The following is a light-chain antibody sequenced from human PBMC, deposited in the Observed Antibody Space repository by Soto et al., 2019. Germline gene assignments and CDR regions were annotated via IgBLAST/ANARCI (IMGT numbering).Light chain of an antibody. CDR3: QQYTSYPWT. CDR1: QSISSW. CDR2: DAS. V-gene: IGKV1-5*01. Sequence: DFQMTQSPSTLSASVGDRVTITCRASQSISSWLAWYQQKPGKATKLLIYDASSLESVVPSRFSGSGSGTEFSLTISSLQPDDFASYYCQQYTSYPWTVGQGTKVDIK. J-gene: IGKJ1*01.